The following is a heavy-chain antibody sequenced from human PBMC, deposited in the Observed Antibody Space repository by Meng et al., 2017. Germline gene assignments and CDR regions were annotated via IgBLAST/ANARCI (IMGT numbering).Heavy chain of an antibody. CDR3: ASSPGEYCSSTSCYADYYYYGMDV. Sequence: ASVKVSCKASGYTFTSYAMHWVRQAPGQRLEWMGWINAGKGNPKYSQKFQGRVTITRDTSGSTAYMELSCLRSEDTAVYYCASSPGEYCSSTSCYADYYYYGMDVWGQGTTVTVSS. CDR1: GYTFTSYA. J-gene: IGHJ6*02. D-gene: IGHD2-2*01. V-gene: IGHV1-3*01. CDR2: INAGKGNP.